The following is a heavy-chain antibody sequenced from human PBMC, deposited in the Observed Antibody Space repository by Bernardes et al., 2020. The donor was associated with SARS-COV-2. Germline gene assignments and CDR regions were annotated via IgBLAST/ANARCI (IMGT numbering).Heavy chain of an antibody. CDR3: ARDLGSGSYYNPGWFDP. D-gene: IGHD3-10*01. J-gene: IGHJ5*02. Sequence: SVKVSCKASGGTFSSYAISWVRQAPGQGLEWMGRIIPIFGTANYAQKFQGRVTITADESTSTAYMELSSLRSEDTAVYYCARDLGSGSYYNPGWFDPWGQGTLVTVTS. CDR2: IIPIFGTA. V-gene: IGHV1-69*13. CDR1: GGTFSSYA.